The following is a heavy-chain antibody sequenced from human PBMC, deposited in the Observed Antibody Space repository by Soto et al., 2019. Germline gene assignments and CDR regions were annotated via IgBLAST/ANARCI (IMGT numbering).Heavy chain of an antibody. CDR2: IKQDGSEK. CDR3: ARVRFLYYYFWSGPLPYYYYGMDV. J-gene: IGHJ6*02. CDR1: GFTFSSYW. Sequence: GGSLRLSCAASGFTFSSYWMSWVRQAPGKGLEWVANIKQDGSEKYYVDSVKGRFTISRDKAKKSLFLQMNSLRAEDRVFYYCARVRFLYYYFWSGPLPYYYYGMDVWGQGTRVTVSS. D-gene: IGHD3-3*01. V-gene: IGHV3-7*01.